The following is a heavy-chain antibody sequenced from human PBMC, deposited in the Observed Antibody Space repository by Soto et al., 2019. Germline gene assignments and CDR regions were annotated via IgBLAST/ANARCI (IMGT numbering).Heavy chain of an antibody. CDR1: GFTFSSYA. Sequence: PGGSLRLSCAASGFTFSSYAMSGVRQAPGKGLEWVSAISGSGGSTSYADAVKGRFTISRDNSKNTLYLQMNSLRAEDPAVYYCAKDHPRSWEAYFEHWGQGTLVTVSS. CDR2: ISGSGGST. J-gene: IGHJ4*02. D-gene: IGHD6-13*01. CDR3: AKDHPRSWEAYFEH. V-gene: IGHV3-23*01.